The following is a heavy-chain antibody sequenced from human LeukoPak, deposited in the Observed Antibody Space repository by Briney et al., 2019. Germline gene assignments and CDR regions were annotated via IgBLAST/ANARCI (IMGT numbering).Heavy chain of an antibody. CDR2: IYYSGST. CDR1: GGSISSSSYY. CDR3: ARDWRDDPRPGWFDP. Sequence: SETLSLTCTVSGGSISSSSYYWGWIRQPPGKGLEWIGSIYYSGSTYYNPSLNSRVTISVDTSKNQFSLKLSSVTAADTAVYYCARDWRDDPRPGWFDPWGQGTLVTVSS. D-gene: IGHD3-3*01. J-gene: IGHJ5*02. V-gene: IGHV4-39*07.